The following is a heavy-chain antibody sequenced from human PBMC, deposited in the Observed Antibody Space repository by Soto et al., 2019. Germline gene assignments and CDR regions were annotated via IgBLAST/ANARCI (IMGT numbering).Heavy chain of an antibody. CDR1: GGSISSYY. V-gene: IGHV4-59*08. D-gene: IGHD1-26*01. CDR3: ARRWGAVFEI. J-gene: IGHJ3*02. Sequence: QVQLQESGPGLVKPSETLSLTCTVSGGSISSYYWSWIRQPPGKGLEWMGYIYYSGSTTYNPSLKRRVTISVDTSKNQFSLKLSSVPAAHTAVYYCARRWGAVFEIWGQGTMVTVSS. CDR2: IYYSGST.